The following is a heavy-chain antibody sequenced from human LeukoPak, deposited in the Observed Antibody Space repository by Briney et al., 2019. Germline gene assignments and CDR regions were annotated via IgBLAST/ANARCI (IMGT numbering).Heavy chain of an antibody. CDR1: GFTFSSYG. CDR2: ISYDGSNK. CDR3: ARASYCSGGSCYYYYGMDV. D-gene: IGHD2-15*01. V-gene: IGHV3-30*03. J-gene: IGHJ6*02. Sequence: PGRSLRLSCAASGFTFSSYGMHWVRQAPGKGLEWVAVISYDGSNKYYADSVKGRFTISRDNSKNTLYLQMNSLRAEDTAVYYCARASYCSGGSCYYYYGMDVWGQGTTVTVSS.